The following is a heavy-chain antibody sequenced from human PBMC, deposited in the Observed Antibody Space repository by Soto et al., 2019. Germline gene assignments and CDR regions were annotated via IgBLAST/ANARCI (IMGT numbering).Heavy chain of an antibody. CDR2: IIPIIGTT. CDR1: GDSFSSYG. J-gene: IGHJ6*02. D-gene: IGHD3-10*01. CDR3: ARELKEPGSYYYYGLDV. V-gene: IGHV1-69*13. Sequence: SVQVSCKASGDSFSSYGITWVRQAPGQGLEWMGGIIPIIGTTKYAQKFQGRVTITADESTTTAYMELSSLISEDTAVYYCARELKEPGSYYYYGLDVWGQGTTVTVSS.